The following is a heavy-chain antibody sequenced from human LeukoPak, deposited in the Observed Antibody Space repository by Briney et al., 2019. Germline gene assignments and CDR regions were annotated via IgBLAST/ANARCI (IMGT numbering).Heavy chain of an antibody. Sequence: IPSETLSLTCTVSGGSTSSSSYYWSWIRQPPGKGLEWIGYIYYSGSTNYNPSLKSRVTISVDTSKNQFSLKLSSVTAADTAVYYCARGCSGGSCYSGYFDLWGRGTLVTVSS. D-gene: IGHD2-15*01. CDR3: ARGCSGGSCYSGYFDL. CDR1: GGSTSSSSYY. CDR2: IYYSGST. J-gene: IGHJ2*01. V-gene: IGHV4-61*01.